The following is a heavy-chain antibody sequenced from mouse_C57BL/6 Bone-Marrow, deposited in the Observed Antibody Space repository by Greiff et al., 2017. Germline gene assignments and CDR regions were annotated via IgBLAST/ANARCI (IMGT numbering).Heavy chain of an antibody. Sequence: EVMLVESEGGLVQPGSSMKLSCTASGFTFSDYYMAWVRQVPEKGLEWVANINYDGSSTYYLDSLKSRFIISRDNAKNILYLQLSSLKSEDTATYYCARGRYYGSRDYYAMDYWGQGTSVTVSS. D-gene: IGHD1-1*01. J-gene: IGHJ4*01. CDR1: GFTFSDYY. CDR3: ARGRYYGSRDYYAMDY. V-gene: IGHV5-16*01. CDR2: INYDGSST.